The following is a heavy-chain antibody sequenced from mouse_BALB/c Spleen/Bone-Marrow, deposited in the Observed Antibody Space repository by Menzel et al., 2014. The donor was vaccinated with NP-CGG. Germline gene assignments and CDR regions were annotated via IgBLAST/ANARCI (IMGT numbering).Heavy chain of an antibody. V-gene: IGHV1-14*01. D-gene: IGHD2-3*01. CDR1: GYTFTSYD. CDR3: ARSRWIFRGYYAMDY. J-gene: IGHJ4*01. CDR2: IHPYNDDT. Sequence: EVKLMESGPELVKPGASVKMSCKASGYTFTSYDMHWVKQKPGQGLEWIGYIHPYNDDTKYNEKFKGKATLTSDKSSSTAYMELSSLTSEDSAVYYCARSRWIFRGYYAMDYWGQGTSVTVSS.